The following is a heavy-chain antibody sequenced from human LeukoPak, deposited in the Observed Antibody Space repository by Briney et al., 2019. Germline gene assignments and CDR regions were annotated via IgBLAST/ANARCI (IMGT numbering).Heavy chain of an antibody. CDR2: IYYSGST. V-gene: IGHV4-59*01. J-gene: IGHJ6*02. CDR1: GGSISSYY. Sequence: SETLSLTCTVSGGSISSYYWSWIRQPPGKGLEWIGYIYYSGSTNYNPSLKSRVTISVDTSKNQFSLKLSSVTAADTAVYYCARVMVRGVIPGMDVWGQGTTVTVSS. D-gene: IGHD3-10*01. CDR3: ARVMVRGVIPGMDV.